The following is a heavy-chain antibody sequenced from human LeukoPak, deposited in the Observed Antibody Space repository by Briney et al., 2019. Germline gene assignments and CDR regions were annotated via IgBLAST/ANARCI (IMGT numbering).Heavy chain of an antibody. CDR1: GASISSGGYS. CDR3: ARGDCRGGSCYTGTAWFDT. J-gene: IGHJ5*02. CDR2: IYYDDRT. D-gene: IGHD2-15*01. V-gene: IGHV4-30-2*01. Sequence: SETLSLTCAVSGASISSGGYSWTWIRQPPGKNLEWIGYIYYDDRTSYNPSLKSRLTISADRSKNQLSLNLSSVTAADTAVYYCARGDCRGGSCYTGTAWFDTWGQGTRVTVSS.